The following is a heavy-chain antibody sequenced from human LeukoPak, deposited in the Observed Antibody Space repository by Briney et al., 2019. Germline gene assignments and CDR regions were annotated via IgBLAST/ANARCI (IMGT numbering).Heavy chain of an antibody. V-gene: IGHV1-69*13. CDR2: IIPIFGTA. CDR1: GGTFSSYA. D-gene: IGHD6-19*01. J-gene: IGHJ6*02. Sequence: SVKVSCKASGGTFSSYAISWERQAPGQGLEWMGGIIPIFGTANYARKFQGRVTITADESTSTAYMELSSLRSEDTAVYYCARGPKQQWLVYGMDVWGQGTTVTVSS. CDR3: ARGPKQQWLVYGMDV.